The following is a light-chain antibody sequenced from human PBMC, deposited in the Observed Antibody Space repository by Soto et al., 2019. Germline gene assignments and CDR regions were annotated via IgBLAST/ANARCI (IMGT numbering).Light chain of an antibody. J-gene: IGLJ1*01. CDR1: SSDVGGYYF. CDR2: NVN. V-gene: IGLV2-8*01. CDR3: SSYSDTNIYV. Sequence: QSVLSQPASVSGSPGQSITISCTGTSSDVGGYYFVSWYQVRPGEAPQLIIYNVNGRPSGVPRRFSGSKSGNTASLTVSGLQAVDEADYYCSSYSDTNIYVFGTGTKVTVL.